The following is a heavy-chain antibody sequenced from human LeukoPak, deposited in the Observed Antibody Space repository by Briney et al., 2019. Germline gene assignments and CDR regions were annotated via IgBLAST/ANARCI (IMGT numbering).Heavy chain of an antibody. CDR2: INPNSGGT. CDR1: GYTFTGYY. Sequence: ASVKVSCKASGYTFTGYYMHWVRQAPGQGLEWMGWINPNSGGTNYAQKFQGRVTMTRDTSISTAYMELSSLRSEDTAVYYCAFAGSYWDGFDIWGQGTMVTVSS. D-gene: IGHD1-26*01. CDR3: AFAGSYWDGFDI. V-gene: IGHV1-2*02. J-gene: IGHJ3*02.